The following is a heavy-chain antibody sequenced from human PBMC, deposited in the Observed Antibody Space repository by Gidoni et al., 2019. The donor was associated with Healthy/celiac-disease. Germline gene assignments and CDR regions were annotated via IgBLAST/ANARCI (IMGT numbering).Heavy chain of an antibody. D-gene: IGHD3-3*01. V-gene: IGHV3-7*03. CDR1: GFTFSSYW. J-gene: IGHJ4*02. Sequence: EVQLVESGGGLVQPGGSLRLACAAAGFTFSSYWMSWVRQAPGKGLEWVANIKQDGSEKYYVDSVKGRFTISRDNAKNSLYLQMNSLRAEDTAVYYCARGNDDFWSGYIDYWGQGTLVTVSS. CDR3: ARGNDDFWSGYIDY. CDR2: IKQDGSEK.